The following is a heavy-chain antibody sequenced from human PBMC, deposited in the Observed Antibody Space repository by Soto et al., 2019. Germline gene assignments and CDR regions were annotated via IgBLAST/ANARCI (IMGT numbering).Heavy chain of an antibody. J-gene: IGHJ4*02. CDR1: GDSMTKYY. D-gene: IGHD1-26*01. CDR3: ARTVGAAYYFDF. V-gene: IGHV4-4*07. Sequence: SETLSLTCTVSGDSMTKYYWSWIRQPAGKGLEWIGRVYTSGSTNYNPSLKSRVTMSIDTSNNHFSLTLKSVTAADTAVYYCARTVGAAYYFDFWGQGALVTVSS. CDR2: VYTSGST.